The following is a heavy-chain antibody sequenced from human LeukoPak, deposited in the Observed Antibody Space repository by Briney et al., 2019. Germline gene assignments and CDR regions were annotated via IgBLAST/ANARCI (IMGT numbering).Heavy chain of an antibody. Sequence: GGSLRLSCKTSGFTFGRFAMSWDRQAPGRGLQWVGFIRSKGYGATTAYAASVKDRFTISRDDSEGIAYLQMNNLKTEDTGVYYCTRDREVGVYMDVWGQGTTVIVSS. J-gene: IGHJ6*03. CDR1: GFTFGRFA. D-gene: IGHD1-26*01. CDR2: IRSKGYGATT. V-gene: IGHV3-49*04. CDR3: TRDREVGVYMDV.